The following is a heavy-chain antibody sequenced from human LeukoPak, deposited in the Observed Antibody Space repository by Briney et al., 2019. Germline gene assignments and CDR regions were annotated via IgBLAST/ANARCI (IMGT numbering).Heavy chain of an antibody. D-gene: IGHD1-26*01. V-gene: IGHV3-11*01. CDR1: GFTFSDYY. Sequence: GGSLRLSCAASGFTFSDYYMSWIRQAPGKGLEWVSYISSSGSTIYYADSVKGRFTISRDNAKNSLYLQMNSLRAEDTAVYYYASYYVGGLYYYYGMDVWGQGTTVTVSS. J-gene: IGHJ6*02. CDR3: ASYYVGGLYYYYGMDV. CDR2: ISSSGSTI.